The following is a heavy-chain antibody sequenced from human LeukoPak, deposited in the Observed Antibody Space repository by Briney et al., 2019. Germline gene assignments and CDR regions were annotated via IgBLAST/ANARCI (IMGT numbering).Heavy chain of an antibody. CDR1: GFTFSSYS. CDR2: ISSSSSYI. D-gene: IGHD2-2*01. V-gene: IGHV3-21*01. J-gene: IGHJ3*02. CDR3: ARTSRLYPNVFRPHHAAFDI. Sequence: GGSLRLSCAASGFTFSSYSMNWVRQAPGKGLEWVSSISSSSSYIYYADSVKGRFTISRDNAKNSLYLQMNSLRAEDTAVYYCARTSRLYPNVFRPHHAAFDIWGQGTMVTVSS.